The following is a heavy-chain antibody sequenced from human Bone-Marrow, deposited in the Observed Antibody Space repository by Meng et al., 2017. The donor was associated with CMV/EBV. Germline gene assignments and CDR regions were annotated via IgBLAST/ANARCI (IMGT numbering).Heavy chain of an antibody. V-gene: IGHV1-69*05. CDR1: GYTFTNYG. Sequence: SVKVSCKASGYTFTNYGIGWVRQAPGQGLEWMGGIIPIFGTANYAQKFQGRVTITTDESTSTAYMELSSLRSEDTAVYYCAREGGGYCSSTSCYAFDIWGQGTMVTVSS. D-gene: IGHD2-2*01. J-gene: IGHJ3*02. CDR2: IIPIFGTA. CDR3: AREGGGYCSSTSCYAFDI.